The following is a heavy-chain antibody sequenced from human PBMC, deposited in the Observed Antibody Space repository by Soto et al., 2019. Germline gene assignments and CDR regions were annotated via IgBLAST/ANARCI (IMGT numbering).Heavy chain of an antibody. J-gene: IGHJ5*02. D-gene: IGHD2-15*01. CDR3: ARGRGILVYNWFDP. CDR2: INHSGST. Sequence: IRQPPGKGLEWIGEINHSGSTNYNPSLKSRVTISVDTSKNQFSLKLSSVTAADTAVYYCARGRGILVYNWFDPWGQGTLVTVSS. V-gene: IGHV4-34*01.